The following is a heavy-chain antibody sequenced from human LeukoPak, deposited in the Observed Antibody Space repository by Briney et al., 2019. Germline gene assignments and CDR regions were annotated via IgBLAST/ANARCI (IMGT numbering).Heavy chain of an antibody. D-gene: IGHD3-22*01. CDR3: ARHYYDSSGYYLLDY. CDR1: GGSISSSSYY. CDR2: IYYSGST. J-gene: IGHJ4*02. V-gene: IGHV4-39*01. Sequence: PSETLSLTCTVSGGSISSSSYYWGWIRQPPGKGLEWIGSIYYSGSTYYNPSLKSRVTISVDTSKNQFSLKLSSVTAADTAVYYCARHYYDSSGYYLLDYWGQGTLVTVSS.